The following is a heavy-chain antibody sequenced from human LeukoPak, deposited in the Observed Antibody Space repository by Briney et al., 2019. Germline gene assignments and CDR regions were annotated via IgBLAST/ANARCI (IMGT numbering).Heavy chain of an antibody. J-gene: IGHJ4*02. Sequence: GGSLRLSCAASGLTFSSYAMHWVRQAPGKGLGWVAVISYDGSNKYYADSVKGRFTISRDNSKNTLYLQMNSLRAEDTAVYYCARDRLRYYDSSGSDYWGQGTLVTVSS. CDR1: GLTFSSYA. CDR2: ISYDGSNK. D-gene: IGHD3-22*01. V-gene: IGHV3-30*04. CDR3: ARDRLRYYDSSGSDY.